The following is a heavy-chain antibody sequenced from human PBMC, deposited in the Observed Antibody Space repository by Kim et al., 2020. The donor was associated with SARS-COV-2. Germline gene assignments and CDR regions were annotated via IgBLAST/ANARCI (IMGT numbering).Heavy chain of an antibody. D-gene: IGHD6-19*01. V-gene: IGHV3-21*01. Sequence: GGSLRLSCAASGFTFSSYSMNWVRQAPGKGLEWVSSISSSSSYIYYADSVKGRFTISRDNAKNSLYLQMNSLRAEDTAVYYCARDTSPVFIAVAGRGAFDIWGQGTMVTVSS. CDR2: ISSSSSYI. CDR3: ARDTSPVFIAVAGRGAFDI. J-gene: IGHJ3*02. CDR1: GFTFSSYS.